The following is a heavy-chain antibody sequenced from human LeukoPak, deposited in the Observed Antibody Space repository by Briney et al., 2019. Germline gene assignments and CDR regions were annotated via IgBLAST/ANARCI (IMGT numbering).Heavy chain of an antibody. D-gene: IGHD2-15*01. CDR2: ISYDGSNK. J-gene: IGHJ3*02. CDR1: GFTFSSYA. CDR3: AKALSHPTPYDAFDI. V-gene: IGHV3-30*04. Sequence: GGSLRLSCAASGFTFSSYAMHWVRQAPGKGLEWVAVISYDGSNKYYADSVKGRFTISRDNIKNSLYLQMDSLRTEDTALYYCAKALSHPTPYDAFDIWGQGTMVTVSS.